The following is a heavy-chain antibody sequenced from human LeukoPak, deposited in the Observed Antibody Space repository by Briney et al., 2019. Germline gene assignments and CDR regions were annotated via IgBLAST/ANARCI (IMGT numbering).Heavy chain of an antibody. CDR1: GFTFSNYW. V-gene: IGHV3-7*01. Sequence: QPGGSLRLSCAASGFTFSNYWMTWVRQAPGKGLEWVANIKQGGGEKFYVDSVKGRFTISRDNAKNSLYLQMNSLRAEDTAMYYCAMYYYDSGAYYYGYFQHWGQGTLATVSS. CDR2: IKQGGGEK. J-gene: IGHJ1*01. D-gene: IGHD3-22*01. CDR3: AMYYYDSGAYYYGYFQH.